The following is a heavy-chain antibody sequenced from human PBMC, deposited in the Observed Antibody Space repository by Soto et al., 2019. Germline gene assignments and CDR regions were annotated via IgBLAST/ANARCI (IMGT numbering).Heavy chain of an antibody. CDR3: ARGGEGSTAAWFDP. Sequence: QVQLVQSGAEVKKPGASVTVSCKASGYIFTSYAISWVRQAPGQGLEWMGWITPYKGNRNYAQKLQGRVTLTADTSTSTAYRELRSLRSDDTAVYYCARGGEGSTAAWFDPWGEGTLFTVCS. CDR1: GYIFTSYA. CDR2: ITPYKGNR. J-gene: IGHJ5*02. V-gene: IGHV1-18*01. D-gene: IGHD2-21*02.